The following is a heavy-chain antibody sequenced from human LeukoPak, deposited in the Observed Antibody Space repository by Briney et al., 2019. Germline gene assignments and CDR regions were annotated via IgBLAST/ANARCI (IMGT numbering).Heavy chain of an antibody. V-gene: IGHV3-21*01. CDR2: ISSSSSYI. D-gene: IGHD6-13*01. J-gene: IGHJ4*02. CDR1: GFTFSSYS. Sequence: GGSLRLSCAASGFTFSSYSMNWVRQAPGKGLEWVSSISSSSSYIYYADSVKGRFTISRDNAKNSLYLQMNSLRAEDTAVYYCARDQTGSSSWYADCWGQGTLVTVSS. CDR3: ARDQTGSSSWYADC.